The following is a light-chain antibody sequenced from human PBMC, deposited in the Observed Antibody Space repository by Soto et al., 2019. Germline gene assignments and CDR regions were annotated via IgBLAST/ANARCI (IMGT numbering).Light chain of an antibody. CDR2: GAS. CDR1: QSVSSN. Sequence: EIVMTQSPATLSVSPGERATLSCRASQSVSSNLAWYQQKPGQAPRLLIYGASTRATGIPARFSGSGSGTEFTLTISILQSEDFAVYYCPQYNNWPRTFGQGTKLEIK. CDR3: PQYNNWPRT. J-gene: IGKJ2*01. V-gene: IGKV3-15*01.